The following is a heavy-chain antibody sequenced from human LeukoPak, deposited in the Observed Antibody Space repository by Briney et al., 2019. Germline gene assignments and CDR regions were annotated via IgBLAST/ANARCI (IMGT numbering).Heavy chain of an antibody. D-gene: IGHD6-13*01. CDR1: GGTFSSYA. V-gene: IGHV1-69*05. CDR3: ARDTRTRIAAAGKRFYYYYYMDV. Sequence: GASVKVSCKASGGTFSSYAISWVRQAPGQGLEWMGGTIPIFGTANYAQKLQGRVTITTDESTSTAYMELSSLRSEDTAVYYCARDTRTRIAAAGKRFYYYYYMDVWGKGTTVTVSS. CDR2: TIPIFGTA. J-gene: IGHJ6*03.